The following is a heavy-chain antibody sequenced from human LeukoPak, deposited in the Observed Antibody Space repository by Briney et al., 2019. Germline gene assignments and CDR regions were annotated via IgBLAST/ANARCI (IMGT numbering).Heavy chain of an antibody. J-gene: IGHJ4*02. CDR3: ARSEDEWLRMFDY. V-gene: IGHV4-59*01. Sequence: SETLSLTCTVSGGSISSYYWSWIRQPPGKGLEWIGYIYYSGSTNYNPSLKSRVTISVDTSKNQFSLKLSSVTAADTAVYYCARSEDEWLRMFDYWGLGILGNVS. CDR2: IYYSGST. CDR1: GGSISSYY. D-gene: IGHD5-12*01.